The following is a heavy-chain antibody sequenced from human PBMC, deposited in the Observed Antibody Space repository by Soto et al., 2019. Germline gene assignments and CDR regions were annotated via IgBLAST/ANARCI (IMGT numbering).Heavy chain of an antibody. CDR1: GSPLGIYA. CDR3: ARRPSAAVGKHNYFEP. Sequence: HLLESGGGLVQPGGSLRLSCIASGSPLGIYAMNWVRQAPGKGLEWVSTISIGGHDTFYEDSVKGRFTISRDNSRNTLYLLMNSMRAKDTAVYYCARRPSAAVGKHNYFEPWGQGTLVTVSS. CDR2: ISIGGHDT. J-gene: IGHJ5*02. D-gene: IGHD6-13*01. V-gene: IGHV3-23*01.